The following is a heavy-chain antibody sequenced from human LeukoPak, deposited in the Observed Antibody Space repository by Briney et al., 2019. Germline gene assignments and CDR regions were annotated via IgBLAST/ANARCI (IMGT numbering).Heavy chain of an antibody. V-gene: IGHV4-39*01. CDR2: IFYTGNT. D-gene: IGHD3-22*01. Sequence: SETLSLTCTVSGGSILDSTYYLAWIRQPPGKGLEWIATIFYTGNTHYNPSLKSRVTMSVDTVKNQFSLNLDSVTAADTAVYYCARQSTGYYYGWFDPWGQGTLVTVSS. CDR1: GGSILDSTYY. CDR3: ARQSTGYYYGWFDP. J-gene: IGHJ5*02.